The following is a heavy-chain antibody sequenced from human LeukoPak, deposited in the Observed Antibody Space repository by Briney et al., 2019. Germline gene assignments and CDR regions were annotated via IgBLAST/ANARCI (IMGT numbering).Heavy chain of an antibody. CDR2: INHSGST. Sequence: SETLSLTCAVYGGSFSGYYWSWIRQPPGKGLEWIGEINHSGSTNYNPSLKSRVTISVDTSNNQFSLKLSSVTAADTAVYYCARQRLRGYYDSSGNYFDLWGQGTLVTVSS. J-gene: IGHJ5*02. CDR1: GGSFSGYY. D-gene: IGHD3-22*01. CDR3: ARQRLRGYYDSSGNYFDL. V-gene: IGHV4-34*01.